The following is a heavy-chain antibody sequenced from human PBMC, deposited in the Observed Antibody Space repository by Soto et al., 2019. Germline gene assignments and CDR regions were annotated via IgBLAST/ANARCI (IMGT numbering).Heavy chain of an antibody. Sequence: VQLQQWGAGLLKPSETLSLTCAVYGGSFSGYYWSWIRQPPGKGLEWIGEINHSGSTNYNTSLKSRVTISVDTSKNQSSLKLSSVTAADTPVYYCARGHLGIDYWGQRTLVTVAS. V-gene: IGHV4-34*01. J-gene: IGHJ4*02. CDR2: INHSGST. D-gene: IGHD7-27*01. CDR1: GGSFSGYY. CDR3: ARGHLGIDY.